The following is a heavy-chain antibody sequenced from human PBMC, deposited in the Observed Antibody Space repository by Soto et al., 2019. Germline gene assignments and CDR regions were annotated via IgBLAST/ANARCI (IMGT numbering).Heavy chain of an antibody. CDR1: GYTFSSYG. Sequence: QLVQSGAEVKKPGASVKVSCKAVGYTFSSYGISWVRQAPGQGLEWMGWISGYNGNKNYAQKFQGRVIMTTDTSTSTAYMELRSLGSDDTAVYYCARDCSGGSCYSLYWGQGTLVTVSS. J-gene: IGHJ4*02. D-gene: IGHD2-15*01. CDR3: ARDCSGGSCYSLY. V-gene: IGHV1-18*01. CDR2: ISGYNGNK.